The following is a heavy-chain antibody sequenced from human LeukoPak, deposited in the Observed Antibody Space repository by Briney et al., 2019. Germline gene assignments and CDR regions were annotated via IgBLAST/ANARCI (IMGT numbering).Heavy chain of an antibody. CDR1: GFTFSSYA. V-gene: IGHV3-30*04. CDR2: ISYDGSNK. J-gene: IGHJ5*02. D-gene: IGHD3-16*01. Sequence: GGSLRLSCAASGFTFSSYAMHWVRQAPGKGLEWVAVISYDGSNKYYADSVKGRFTISRDNSKNTLYLQMNSLRAEDTAVYYCASPGGVPTPDPWGQGTLVTVSS. CDR3: ASPGGVPTPDP.